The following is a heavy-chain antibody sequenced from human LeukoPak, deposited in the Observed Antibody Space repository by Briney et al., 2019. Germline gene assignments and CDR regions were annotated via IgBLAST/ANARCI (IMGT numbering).Heavy chain of an antibody. V-gene: IGHV3-21*01. Sequence: GGSLRLSCAASGFTFSSYSMNWVRQAPGKGLEWVSSISSSSSYIYYADSVKGRFTISRDNAKNSLYLQMNSLRAEDTAVYYCARAVDYGGNLDYWGQGTLVTVSS. CDR2: ISSSSSYI. J-gene: IGHJ4*02. D-gene: IGHD4-23*01. CDR1: GFTFSSYS. CDR3: ARAVDYGGNLDY.